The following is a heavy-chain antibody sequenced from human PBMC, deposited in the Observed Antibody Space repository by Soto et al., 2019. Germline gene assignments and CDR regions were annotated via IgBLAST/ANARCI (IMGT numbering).Heavy chain of an antibody. J-gene: IGHJ4*02. CDR1: GYSFTSYA. CDR3: ARGARHFDY. Sequence: XSVKVSCKASGYSFTSYAMRWVRQDPGQSLEWMGWINAGSGNTKYSQKFQGRVTITRDTAASTAYMELSSLRSEDTSVYYCARGARHFDYWGQGTLVTVSS. CDR2: INAGSGNT. D-gene: IGHD6-6*01. V-gene: IGHV1-3*01.